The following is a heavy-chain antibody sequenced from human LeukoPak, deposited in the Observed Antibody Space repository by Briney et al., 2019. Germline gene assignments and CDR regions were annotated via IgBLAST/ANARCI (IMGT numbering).Heavy chain of an antibody. D-gene: IGHD3-16*02. CDR1: GFTFSSYS. CDR2: ISSSSSYI. Sequence: GGSLRLSCAASGFTFSSYSMNWVRQAPGKGLEWVSSISSSSSYIYYADSVKGRFTISRDNSKNTLYLQMNSLRAEDTAVYYCARDRSMITFGGVIAGLFDYWGQGTLVTVSS. CDR3: ARDRSMITFGGVIAGLFDY. J-gene: IGHJ4*02. V-gene: IGHV3-21*01.